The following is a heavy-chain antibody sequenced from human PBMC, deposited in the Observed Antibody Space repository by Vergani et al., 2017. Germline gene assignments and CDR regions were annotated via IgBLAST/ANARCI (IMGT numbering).Heavy chain of an antibody. V-gene: IGHV5-51*01. CDR1: GYSFTSYW. Sequence: EVQLVQSGAAVKKPGESLKISCTGSGYSFTSYWIGWVRQMPGKGLEWMGIIYPGDSDTRYSPSFQGQVTISADKSISTAYLQWSSLKASDTAMYYCARLVAVAGMSSGAFDIWGQGTMVTVSS. CDR3: ARLVAVAGMSSGAFDI. D-gene: IGHD6-19*01. J-gene: IGHJ3*02. CDR2: IYPGDSDT.